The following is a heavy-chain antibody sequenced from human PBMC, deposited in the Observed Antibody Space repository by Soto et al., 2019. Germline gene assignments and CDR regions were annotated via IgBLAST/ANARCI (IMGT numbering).Heavy chain of an antibody. CDR2: MYHSGST. CDR1: GGSISSGGYS. CDR3: ARGLGYYDSSGYYYFDY. V-gene: IGHV4-30-2*01. D-gene: IGHD3-22*01. J-gene: IGHJ4*02. Sequence: SETLSLTCAVSGGSISSGGYSWSWIRQPPGKGLEWIGYMYHSGSTYYNPSLKSRVTISIDRSKNQFSLKLSSVTAADTAVYYCARGLGYYDSSGYYYFDYWGQGTLVTVS.